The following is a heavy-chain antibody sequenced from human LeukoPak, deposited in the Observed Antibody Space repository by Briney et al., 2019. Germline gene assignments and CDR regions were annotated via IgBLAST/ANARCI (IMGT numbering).Heavy chain of an antibody. D-gene: IGHD2-21*02. CDR2: IYPGDSDT. CDR1: GYSFTSYW. J-gene: IGHJ3*02. V-gene: IGHV5-51*01. CDR3: ARLHIVVVTANDAFDI. Sequence: GEFLKISCKGSGYSFTSYWIGWVRQMPGKGLEWMGIIYPGDSDTRYSPSFQGQVTISADKSISTAYLQWSSLKASDTAMYYCARLHIVVVTANDAFDIWGQGTMVTVSS.